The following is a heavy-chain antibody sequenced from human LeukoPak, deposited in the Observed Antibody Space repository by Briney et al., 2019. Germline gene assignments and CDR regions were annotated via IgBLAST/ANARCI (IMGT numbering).Heavy chain of an antibody. CDR2: IYPGDSDT. D-gene: IGHD2-2*02. CDR3: ARIVVPAAIHDAFDI. CDR1: GYSFTSYW. V-gene: IGHV5-51*01. Sequence: GESLKISCKGSGYSFTSYWIGWVRQMPGKGLEWMGIIYPGDSDTRYSPSFQGQVTISADKSISTAYLQWSSLKVSDTAMYYCARIVVPAAIHDAFDIWGQGTMVTVSS. J-gene: IGHJ3*02.